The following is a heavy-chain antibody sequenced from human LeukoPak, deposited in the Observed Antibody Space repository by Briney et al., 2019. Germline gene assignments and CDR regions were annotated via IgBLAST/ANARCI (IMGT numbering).Heavy chain of an antibody. CDR1: GFTVSSNY. CDR2: IYSGGST. D-gene: IGHD3-22*01. V-gene: IGHV3-53*01. J-gene: IGHJ4*02. CDR3: AKCNWDYYETYFDY. Sequence: GGSLRLSCAASGFTVSSNYMSWVRQAPGKGLEWVSVIYSGGSTYYADSVKGRFTISRDNSKNTLYLQMNSLRAEDTAVYYCAKCNWDYYETYFDYWGQGTLVTVSS.